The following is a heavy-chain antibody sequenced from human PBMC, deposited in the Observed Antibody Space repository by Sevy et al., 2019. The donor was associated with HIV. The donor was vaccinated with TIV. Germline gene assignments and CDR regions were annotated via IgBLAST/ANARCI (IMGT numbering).Heavy chain of an antibody. CDR1: GFTFNTYT. Sequence: GGSLRLSCAASGFTFNTYTMNWVRQAPGEGLEWVSSISSSGNYICYADSVKGRFTISRDNAKNSLFLQMNNLRAEDTAVYYCARPYGSGSWEAFDIWGQGTMVTVSS. CDR2: ISSSGNYI. J-gene: IGHJ3*02. CDR3: ARPYGSGSWEAFDI. V-gene: IGHV3-21*01. D-gene: IGHD3-10*01.